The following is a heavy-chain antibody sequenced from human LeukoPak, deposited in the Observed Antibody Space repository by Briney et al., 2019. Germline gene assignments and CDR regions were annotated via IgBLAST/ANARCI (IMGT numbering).Heavy chain of an antibody. CDR3: ARPSRMYSSGWPFDC. CDR2: IYTSGGT. D-gene: IGHD6-19*01. Sequence: SETLSLTCTVSGGSINSYYWSWIRQPAGKGLEWIGRIYTSGGTNYNPSLKSRVTISVDTSKNQFSLKLTPVTAADTAVYYCARPSRMYSSGWPFDCWGQGALVTVSS. CDR1: GGSINSYY. V-gene: IGHV4-4*07. J-gene: IGHJ4*02.